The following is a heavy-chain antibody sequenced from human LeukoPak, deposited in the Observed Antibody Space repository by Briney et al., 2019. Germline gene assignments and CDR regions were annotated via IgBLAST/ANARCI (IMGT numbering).Heavy chain of an antibody. J-gene: IGHJ6*03. CDR2: IDDSGNT. D-gene: IGHD2-2*01. CDR1: GCSMKNSY. Sequence: PSETLSLTCFVSGCSMKNSYWTWIRQAPGKGLEWIGNIDDSGNTNYSPSFKSRVTISLDTSKNRFSLRVTSVTAADTALFFCARDSSPSALPYMDVWGKGTTVTVSS. V-gene: IGHV4-59*01. CDR3: ARDSSPSALPYMDV.